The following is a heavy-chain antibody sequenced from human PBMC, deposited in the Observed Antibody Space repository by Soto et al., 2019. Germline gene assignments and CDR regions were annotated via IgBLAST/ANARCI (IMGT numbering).Heavy chain of an antibody. J-gene: IGHJ4*02. CDR3: ARSRSGAVADSFDF. D-gene: IGHD3-10*01. CDR1: GFSFSRYA. V-gene: IGHV3-30*04. Sequence: PGGSLRLSCAASGFSFSRYAIHWVRQAPGKGLEWVAVISKDGSHKYYLDSVKGRFTISRDNSKNILYLQMNSLGDEDTAVYYCARSRSGAVADSFDFWGQGTLVTVSS. CDR2: ISKDGSHK.